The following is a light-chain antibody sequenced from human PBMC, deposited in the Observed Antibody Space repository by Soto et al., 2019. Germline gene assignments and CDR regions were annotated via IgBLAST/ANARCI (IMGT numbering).Light chain of an antibody. CDR1: QDISNY. CDR2: AAS. J-gene: IGKJ5*01. V-gene: IGKV1-27*01. CDR3: QRYKRAST. Sequence: DIQMTQSPSSLSASVGDSVTITCRASQDISNYLAWYQQRPGKVPQLLIYAASTLQSGVPSRFSGSGSGTDFTLTISSLQLEDAASYYCQRYKRASTFGQGTRLEI.